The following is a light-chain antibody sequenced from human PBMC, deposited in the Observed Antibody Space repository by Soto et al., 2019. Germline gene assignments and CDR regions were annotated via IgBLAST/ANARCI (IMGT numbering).Light chain of an antibody. J-gene: IGLJ1*01. CDR1: SSDVGLYDY. CDR2: AVS. CDR3: SSYTSDSSYV. V-gene: IGLV2-14*01. Sequence: QSALTQPASVSGSPGQSITISCTGTSSDVGLYDYVSWYQQHPGKAPQLMIYAVSNRPSGVSNRFSASKSGNPASLFISGLQAEDEADYYCSSYTSDSSYVFGSGTRSPS.